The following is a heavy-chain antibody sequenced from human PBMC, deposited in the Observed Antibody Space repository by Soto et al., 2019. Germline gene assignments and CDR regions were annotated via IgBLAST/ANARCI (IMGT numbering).Heavy chain of an antibody. J-gene: IGHJ4*02. D-gene: IGHD6-19*01. CDR2: IKSKTDGGTT. Sequence: EVQLVESGGGLVKPGGSLRLSCAASGFTFSNAWMSWVRQAPGKGLEWVGRIKSKTDGGTTDYAAPVNGRFTISRDDSKNTLYLQMNSLKTEDTAVYYCTTDPGYSSIPYFDYWGQGTLFTVSS. CDR3: TTDPGYSSIPYFDY. CDR1: GFTFSNAW. V-gene: IGHV3-15*01.